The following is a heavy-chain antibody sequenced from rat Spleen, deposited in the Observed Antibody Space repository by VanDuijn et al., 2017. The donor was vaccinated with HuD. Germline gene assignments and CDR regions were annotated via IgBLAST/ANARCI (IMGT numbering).Heavy chain of an antibody. Sequence: EVQLQESGPGLVKPSQSLSLTCSVTGYSITSNYWVWIRKFPGNKMEWIGHISYSGNTSYNPSLKSRISITRDTSKNQFFLQLNSVTTEDTATYYCARNSRYLQDYWGQGVMVTVSS. V-gene: IGHV3-1*01. CDR2: ISYSGNT. CDR1: GYSITSNY. D-gene: IGHD2-1*01. CDR3: ARNSRYLQDY. J-gene: IGHJ2*01.